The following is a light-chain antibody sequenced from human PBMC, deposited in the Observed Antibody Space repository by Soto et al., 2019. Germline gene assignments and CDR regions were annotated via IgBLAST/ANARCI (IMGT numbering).Light chain of an antibody. V-gene: IGKV1-8*01. J-gene: IGKJ4*01. CDR1: QGISSY. Sequence: IRMTQYPSSFSASTGDRVTITCRASQGISSYLAWYQQKPGKAPKLLIYAASTLQSGVPSRFSGSGSGTEFTLTISSLQPDDFATYYCQHLNSDPLTFGGGTKVDIK. CDR3: QHLNSDPLT. CDR2: AAS.